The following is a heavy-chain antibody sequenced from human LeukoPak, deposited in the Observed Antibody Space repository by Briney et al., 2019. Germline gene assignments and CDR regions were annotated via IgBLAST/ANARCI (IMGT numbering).Heavy chain of an antibody. J-gene: IGHJ4*02. V-gene: IGHV1-2*02. CDR1: GYTFTGYY. CDR3: ARGSYLAY. CDR2: INPNSGGT. Sequence: ASVKVSCKASGYTFTGYYMHWVRQAPGQGLEWMGWINPNSGGTDYAQKCQGRVTMTRDTSISTAYTELSRLRSDDRAVYYCARGSYLAYWGQGTLVTVSS.